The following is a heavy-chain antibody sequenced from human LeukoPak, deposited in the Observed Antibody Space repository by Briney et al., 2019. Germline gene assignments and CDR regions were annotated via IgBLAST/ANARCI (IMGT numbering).Heavy chain of an antibody. J-gene: IGHJ4*02. CDR3: ATLYYDSSGYYSYFDY. D-gene: IGHD3-22*01. V-gene: IGHV1-69*13. CDR2: IIPIFGTA. CDR1: GGTFSSYA. Sequence: SVKVSCKASGGTFSSYAISWVRQAPGQGLEWMGGIIPIFGTANYAQKFQGRVTITADESTSTAYMELSSLRSEDTAVYYCATLYYDSSGYYSYFDYWGQRTLVTVSS.